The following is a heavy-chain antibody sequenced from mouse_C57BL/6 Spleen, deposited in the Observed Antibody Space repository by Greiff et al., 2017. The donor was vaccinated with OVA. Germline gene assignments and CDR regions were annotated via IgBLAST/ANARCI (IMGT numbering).Heavy chain of an antibody. CDR2: ISDGGSYT. D-gene: IGHD2-1*01. CDR1: GFTFSSYA. J-gene: IGHJ4*01. V-gene: IGHV5-4*01. CDR3: ARDCNYVDYYAMDY. Sequence: EVQVVESGGGLVKPGGSLKLSCAASGFTFSSYAMSWVRQTPEKRLEWVATISDGGSYTYYPDNVKGRFTISRDNAKNNPYLQMSHLKSEDTAMYYCARDCNYVDYYAMDYWGQGTSVTVSS.